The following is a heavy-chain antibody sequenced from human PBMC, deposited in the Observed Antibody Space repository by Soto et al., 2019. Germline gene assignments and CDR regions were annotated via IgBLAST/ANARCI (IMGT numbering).Heavy chain of an antibody. CDR2: IKSKTDGGTI. J-gene: IGHJ4*02. V-gene: IGHV3-15*01. CDR3: KMGVICSGGRCPNYFDP. D-gene: IGHD2-15*01. Sequence: EVQLVESGGGLVKPGGSLRLSCAASGFTFTNAWMSWVRQAPGKGLEWVGRIKSKTDGGTIDYSAPVKGRFTISRDDSKNMLYLQMNSLKPEDTGVYYCKMGVICSGGRCPNYFDPWGQGTLVTVSS. CDR1: GFTFTNAW.